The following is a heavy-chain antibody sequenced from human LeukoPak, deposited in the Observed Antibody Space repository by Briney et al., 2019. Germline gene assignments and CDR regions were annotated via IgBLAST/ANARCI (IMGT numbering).Heavy chain of an antibody. J-gene: IGHJ2*01. Sequence: ASVKVSCKASGYTVTGYYMHWVRQAPGQGLEWMGWINPNSGGTNYAQKFQGRVTMTRDTSISTAYMELSRLRSDDTAVYYCARDQGGGGAHWYFDLWGRGTLVIVSS. CDR1: GYTVTGYY. CDR2: INPNSGGT. D-gene: IGHD2-15*01. V-gene: IGHV1-2*02. CDR3: ARDQGGGGAHWYFDL.